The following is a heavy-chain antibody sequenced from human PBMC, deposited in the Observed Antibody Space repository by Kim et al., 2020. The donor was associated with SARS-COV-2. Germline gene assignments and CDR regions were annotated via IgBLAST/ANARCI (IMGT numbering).Heavy chain of an antibody. D-gene: IGHD3-16*02. CDR2: INAGNGNT. J-gene: IGHJ4*02. CDR1: GYTFTSYA. CDR3: AILRRDDLVYFDY. V-gene: IGHV1-3*01. Sequence: ASVKVSCKASGYTFTSYAMHWVRQAPGQRLDWMGWINAGNGNTKYSQKFQGRVTITRDTSASTAYMELSSLRSEDTAVYYCAILRRDDLVYFDYWGQGTLVTVSS.